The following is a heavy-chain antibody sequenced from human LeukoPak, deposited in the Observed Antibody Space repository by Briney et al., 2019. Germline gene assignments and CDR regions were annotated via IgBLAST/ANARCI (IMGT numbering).Heavy chain of an antibody. CDR3: ANHSGSYYWYAFDI. V-gene: IGHV4-59*01. Sequence: SETLSLTCTVSGGSISSYYWSWIRQPPGKGLEWIGYIYYSGSTNYNPSLKSRVTISVDTSKNQFSPKLSSVTAADTAVYYCANHSGSYYWYAFDIWGQGTMVTVSS. CDR2: IYYSGST. CDR1: GGSISSYY. D-gene: IGHD1-26*01. J-gene: IGHJ3*02.